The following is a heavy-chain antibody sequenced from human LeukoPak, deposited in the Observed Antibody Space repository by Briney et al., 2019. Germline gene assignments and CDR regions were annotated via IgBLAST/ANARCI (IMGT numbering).Heavy chain of an antibody. CDR3: ARVYNYYDSSGPIDY. D-gene: IGHD3-22*01. CDR2: ISYDGSNK. CDR1: GFTVSSYA. Sequence: GGSLRHSCAAPGFTVSSYAMHWVRKAPGKRLEWVAVISYDGSNKYHADSVKGRFTLSRENSKNPLYLQMNSLRAEDTAVYYCARVYNYYDSSGPIDYWGQGTLVTVSS. J-gene: IGHJ4*02. V-gene: IGHV3-30*04.